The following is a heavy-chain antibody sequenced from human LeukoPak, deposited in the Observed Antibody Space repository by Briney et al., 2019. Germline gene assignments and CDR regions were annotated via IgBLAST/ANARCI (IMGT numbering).Heavy chain of an antibody. J-gene: IGHJ5*02. Sequence: SETLSLTCAVYGGSFSVYYWSWIRQPPGKGLEWIGEINHSGSTNYNPSLKSRVTISVDTSKNQFSLKLSSVTAADTAVYYCARGDYYDSSGYFDPWGQGTLVTVSS. CDR3: ARGDYYDSSGYFDP. D-gene: IGHD3-22*01. CDR2: INHSGST. V-gene: IGHV4-34*01. CDR1: GGSFSVYY.